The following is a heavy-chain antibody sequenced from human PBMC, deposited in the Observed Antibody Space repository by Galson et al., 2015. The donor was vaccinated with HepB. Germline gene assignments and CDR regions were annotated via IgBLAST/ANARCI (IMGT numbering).Heavy chain of an antibody. D-gene: IGHD3-10*01. CDR2: IKQDGSEK. Sequence: SLRLSCAASGFTFSSYWMSWVRQAPGKGLEWVANIKQDGSEKYYVDSVKGRFTISRDNAKNSLYLQMNSLRAEDTAVYYCARVRELLLNWFDPWGQGTLVTVSS. V-gene: IGHV3-7*01. CDR3: ARVRELLLNWFDP. J-gene: IGHJ5*02. CDR1: GFTFSSYW.